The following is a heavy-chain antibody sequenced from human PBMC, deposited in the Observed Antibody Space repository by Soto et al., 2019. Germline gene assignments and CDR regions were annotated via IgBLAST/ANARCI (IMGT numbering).Heavy chain of an antibody. CDR1: GASISSSSYY. V-gene: IGHV4-39*01. J-gene: IGHJ4*02. Sequence: QLQLQESGPGLVKPSETLSLTCTVSGASISSSSYYWGWIRQPPGKGLEWLGSMYYSGNTYYNPSRKSRVTISVDTSKNQFSLKLSSVTAADTAVYYCARLVMRPGYTHGYWVDYWGQGTLVTVSS. CDR2: MYYSGNT. D-gene: IGHD5-18*01. CDR3: ARLVMRPGYTHGYWVDY.